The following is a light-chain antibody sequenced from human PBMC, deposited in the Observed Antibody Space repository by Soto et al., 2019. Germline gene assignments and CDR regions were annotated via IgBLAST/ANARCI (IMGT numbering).Light chain of an antibody. CDR2: AAS. CDR1: QGISNY. J-gene: IGKJ5*01. Sequence: DIHMTQSPSAISASGLDIATITFLASQGISNYLAWFQQKPGKVPKRLIYAASSLQSGVPSRFSGRGSGTDFTLTISNLQPEDFATYYCQQLNAYPLTFGQGTRLEIK. CDR3: QQLNAYPLT. V-gene: IGKV1-17*03.